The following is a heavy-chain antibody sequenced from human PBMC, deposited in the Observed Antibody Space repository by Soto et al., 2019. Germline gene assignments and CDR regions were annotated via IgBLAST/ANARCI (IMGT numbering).Heavy chain of an antibody. Sequence: EVQLVESGGGLVKPGGSLRLSCEASGFAFSNFAMNWVRQAPGKGLEWVSSISGGSDFIYYTGSVKGRFTISRDNAKNTLYLQMTGLGGDDTAVYYCARDLLSGANYYAYWGQGTLVTVSS. V-gene: IGHV3-21*01. CDR2: ISGGSDFI. CDR1: GFAFSNFA. CDR3: ARDLLSGANYYAY. J-gene: IGHJ4*02. D-gene: IGHD6-19*01.